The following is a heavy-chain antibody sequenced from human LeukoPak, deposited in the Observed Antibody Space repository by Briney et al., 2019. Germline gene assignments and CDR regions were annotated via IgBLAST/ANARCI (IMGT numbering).Heavy chain of an antibody. CDR2: IKQDGSEK. V-gene: IGHV3-7*05. J-gene: IGHJ4*02. CDR3: AREIAAAGTYFDY. D-gene: IGHD6-13*01. CDR1: GFTFSSYW. Sequence: GGSLRLSCAASGFTFSSYWMSWVRPAPGKGLEWVANIKQDGSEKYYVDSVKGRFTISRDNAKNSLYLQMNSLRAEDTAVYYCAREIAAAGTYFDYWGQGTLVTVSS.